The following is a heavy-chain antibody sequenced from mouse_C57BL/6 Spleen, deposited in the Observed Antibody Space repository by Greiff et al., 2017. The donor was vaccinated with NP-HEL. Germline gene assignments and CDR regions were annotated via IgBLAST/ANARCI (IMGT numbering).Heavy chain of an antibody. CDR1: GYAFSSYW. J-gene: IGHJ4*01. D-gene: IGHD3-1*01. CDR3: ARARFHYAMDY. V-gene: IGHV1-80*01. CDR2: IYPGDGDT. Sequence: QVQLKESGAELVKPGASVKISCKASGYAFSSYWMNWVKQRPGTGLEWIGQIYPGDGDTNYNGKFKGKATLTADKSSSTAYMQLSSLTSEDSAVYFCARARFHYAMDYWGQGTSVTVSS.